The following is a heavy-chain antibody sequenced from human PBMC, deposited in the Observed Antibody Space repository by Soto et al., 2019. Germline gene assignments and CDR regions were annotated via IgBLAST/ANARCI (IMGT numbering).Heavy chain of an antibody. D-gene: IGHD6-19*01. J-gene: IGHJ4*02. CDR3: ARDLAVAGRQGRDY. CDR1: GFSLSSPKA. Sequence: ETLSLTCAFAGFSLSSPKAWSWVRPHPGKGLEWIGEIDRTGSTDYNPSLKSRVTISVDKSKNQFSLNLSSVTAADTAVYYCARDLAVAGRQGRDYWGQG. CDR2: IDRTGST. V-gene: IGHV4-4*02.